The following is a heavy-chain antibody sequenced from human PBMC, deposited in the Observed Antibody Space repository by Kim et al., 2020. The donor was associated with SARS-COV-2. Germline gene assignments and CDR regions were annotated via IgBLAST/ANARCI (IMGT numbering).Heavy chain of an antibody. V-gene: IGHV3-23*01. J-gene: IGHJ6*01. D-gene: IGHD2-15*01. CDR3: AKDPSTGGYYYG. Sequence: GGSLRLSCAASGLPFSDYAMSWVRQAPGKGLEWVSTISGTGDSTFYADSVKGRFTISRDNSKNSLFLQMNSLRAADTAVYYCAKDPSTGGYYYG. CDR1: GLPFSDYA. CDR2: ISGTGDST.